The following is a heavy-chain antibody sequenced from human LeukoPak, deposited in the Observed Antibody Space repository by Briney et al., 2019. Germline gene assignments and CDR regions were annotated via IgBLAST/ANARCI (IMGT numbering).Heavy chain of an antibody. D-gene: IGHD1-26*01. CDR1: GFTFSNYW. Sequence: GGSLRLPCAASGFTFSNYWMHWVRQAPGKGLVWVSRISSDGSSTNYADSVKGRFTISRDNAKNMLYLQMNSLRAEDTAVYYCAKGGIVGTTQPYFDYWGQGTLVTVSS. V-gene: IGHV3-74*01. CDR3: AKGGIVGTTQPYFDY. J-gene: IGHJ4*02. CDR2: ISSDGSST.